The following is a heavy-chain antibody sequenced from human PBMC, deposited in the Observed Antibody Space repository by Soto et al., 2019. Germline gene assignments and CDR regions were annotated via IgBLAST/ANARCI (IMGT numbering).Heavy chain of an antibody. D-gene: IGHD6-6*01. V-gene: IGHV3-23*01. CDR1: GLMLSNYS. CDR2: MNSGGRT. Sequence: GALRLSSAASGLMLSNYSMSWGRQAPGKGLEWVSGMNSGGRTYYADSAKGRFTISRDTSKNTLYLQMNSLRADDTAVFYCAKALQYISSREYFYYVRDFPGQRTT. CDR3: AKALQYISSREYFYYVRDF. J-gene: IGHJ6*02.